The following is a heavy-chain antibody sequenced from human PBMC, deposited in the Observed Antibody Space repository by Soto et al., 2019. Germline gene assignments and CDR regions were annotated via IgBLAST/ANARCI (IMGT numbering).Heavy chain of an antibody. J-gene: IGHJ5*01. CDR3: VIFFYKQRRAYEFD. D-gene: IGHD3-3*01. Sequence: GKGLEWVSYISSSGSTIYYADSVKGRFTISRDNAKNSLYLQMNSLRAEDTAVYYCVIFFYKQRRAYEFD. V-gene: IGHV3-48*03. CDR2: ISSSGSTI.